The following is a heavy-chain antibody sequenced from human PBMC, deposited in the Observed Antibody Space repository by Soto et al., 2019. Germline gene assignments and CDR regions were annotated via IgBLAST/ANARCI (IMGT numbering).Heavy chain of an antibody. V-gene: IGHV1-8*01. CDR1: GYIFSSYD. Sequence: QVQLVQSGAEVKKPGASVKVSCKASGYIFSSYDINWVRQATGQGLEWMGWLNPNSGDTGYAQKFRGRVTLTRNTSINTAYIELSSLTSDDTAVYYCATSGGGWYLYWGQGTLVTVSS. J-gene: IGHJ4*02. D-gene: IGHD6-19*01. CDR3: ATSGGGWYLY. CDR2: LNPNSGDT.